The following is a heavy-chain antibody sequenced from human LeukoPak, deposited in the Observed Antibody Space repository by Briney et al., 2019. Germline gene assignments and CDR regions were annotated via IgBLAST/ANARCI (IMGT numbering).Heavy chain of an antibody. Sequence: ASVKVSCKASGYSFTAYYIHWVRQAPGQGLEWMGRIIPILGIANYAQKFQGRVTITADKSTSTAYMELSSLRSEDTAVYYCARGGPVAATERYFDYWGQGTLVTVSS. CDR2: IIPILGIA. V-gene: IGHV1-69*04. CDR1: GYSFTAYY. D-gene: IGHD2-15*01. CDR3: ARGGPVAATERYFDY. J-gene: IGHJ4*02.